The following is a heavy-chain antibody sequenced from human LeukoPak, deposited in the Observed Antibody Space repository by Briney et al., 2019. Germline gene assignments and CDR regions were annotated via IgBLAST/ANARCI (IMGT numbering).Heavy chain of an antibody. D-gene: IGHD6-19*01. V-gene: IGHV6-1*01. J-gene: IGHJ4*02. CDR3: ARDLLPSAEPGIAVAGFDY. CDR1: GDSVSSNSAA. CDR2: TYYRSKWYN. Sequence: SQTLSLTCAISGDSVSSNSAAWNWIRQSPSRGLEWLGRTYYRSKWYNDYAVSVKSRITINPDTSKNQFSLQLNSVTPEDTAVYYCARDLLPSAEPGIAVAGFDYWGQGTLVTVSS.